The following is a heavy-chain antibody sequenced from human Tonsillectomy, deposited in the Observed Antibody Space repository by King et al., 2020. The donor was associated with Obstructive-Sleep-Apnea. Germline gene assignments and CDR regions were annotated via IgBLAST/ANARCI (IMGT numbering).Heavy chain of an antibody. Sequence: VQLQESGPGLVKPSQTLSLTCTVSGGSISSGGYYWSWIRQHPGKGLEWIGYIYYSGSTYYNPSLKRRVTISLDTSKNPLSLKLSSVTAADTAVYYCARAGSWETVPDFDYWGQGTLVTVSS. D-gene: IGHD1-26*01. CDR1: GGSISSGGYY. V-gene: IGHV4-31*03. CDR2: IYYSGST. CDR3: ARAGSWETVPDFDY. J-gene: IGHJ4*02.